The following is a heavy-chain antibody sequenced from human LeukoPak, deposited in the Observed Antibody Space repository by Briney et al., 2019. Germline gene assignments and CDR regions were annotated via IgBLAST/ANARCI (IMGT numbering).Heavy chain of an antibody. D-gene: IGHD3-16*01. Sequence: PGRSLRLSCAASGSTFSGHLLHWVRQAPGKGLEWVAGTAYEGGEKYYADSVSGRFTISRDNSDNTVYLQMNRLRLEDTAVYFCAREGDRHLTFDYWGRGTLVTVSS. V-gene: IGHV3-30*01. CDR3: AREGDRHLTFDY. CDR1: GSTFSGHL. J-gene: IGHJ4*02. CDR2: TAYEGGEK.